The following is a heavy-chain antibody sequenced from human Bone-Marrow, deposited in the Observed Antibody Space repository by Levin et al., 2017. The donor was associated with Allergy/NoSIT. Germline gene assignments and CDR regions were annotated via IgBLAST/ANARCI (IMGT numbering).Heavy chain of an antibody. CDR3: AREGSDY. Sequence: SQTLSLTCAVYGGSFSGYYWSWIRQPPGKGLEWIGEINHSGSTNYNPSLKSRVTISVDTSKNQFSLKLSSVTAADTAVYYCAREGSDYWGQGTLVTVSS. D-gene: IGHD1-26*01. V-gene: IGHV4-34*01. CDR2: INHSGST. J-gene: IGHJ4*02. CDR1: GGSFSGYY.